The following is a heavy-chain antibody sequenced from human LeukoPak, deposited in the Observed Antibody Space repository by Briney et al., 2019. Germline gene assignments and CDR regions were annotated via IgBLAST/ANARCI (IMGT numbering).Heavy chain of an antibody. CDR1: GGSISSGGYY. V-gene: IGHV4-31*03. D-gene: IGHD2-2*01. Sequence: SETLSLTCTVSGGSISSGGYYWSWIRQHPGKGLEWIGYIYYSGSTYYNPSLKSRVTISVDTSKNQFSLKLSSVTAADTAVYYCARGLVVTPYYWGQGTLVTVSS. CDR2: IYYSGST. J-gene: IGHJ4*02. CDR3: ARGLVVTPYY.